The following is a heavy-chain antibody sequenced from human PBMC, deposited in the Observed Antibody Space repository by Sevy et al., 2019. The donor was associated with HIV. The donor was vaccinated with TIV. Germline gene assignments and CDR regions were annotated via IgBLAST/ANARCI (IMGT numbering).Heavy chain of an antibody. Sequence: GGSLRLSCAASGFTFNIYAMSWVRQAPGKGLEWVSAISGNGVNTKSADSVKGRFTISRDNSKNTLYLHMDNLIAEDTAIYYCAKQPSSFEDWGQGTLVTVSS. CDR1: GFTFNIYA. V-gene: IGHV3-23*01. J-gene: IGHJ4*02. CDR3: AKQPSSFED. CDR2: ISGNGVNT.